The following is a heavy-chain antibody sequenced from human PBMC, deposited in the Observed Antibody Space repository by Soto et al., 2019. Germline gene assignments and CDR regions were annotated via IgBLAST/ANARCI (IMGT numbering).Heavy chain of an antibody. CDR3: AHHPYYGLGSYSFDY. D-gene: IGHD3-10*01. J-gene: IGHJ4*02. CDR2: SYWDDDK. CDR1: GFSLTTSGVG. Sequence: QITLKESGPTLVRPTQTLTLTCTFSGFSLTTSGVGVGWIRQPPGKALEWLAVSYWDDDKRYSSSLKSRLTSTKDTSKNQVVLTMTNMDPVDTATYYGAHHPYYGLGSYSFDYWGQGTLVTVSS. V-gene: IGHV2-5*02.